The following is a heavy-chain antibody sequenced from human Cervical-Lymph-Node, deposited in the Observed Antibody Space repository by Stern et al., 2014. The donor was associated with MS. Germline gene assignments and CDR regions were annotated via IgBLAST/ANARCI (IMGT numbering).Heavy chain of an antibody. V-gene: IGHV1-69*01. J-gene: IGHJ5*02. CDR2: IFPVFGTP. CDR3: ALSSETSDRWYSLGYDL. Sequence: VQLVESGAEVTKPGSSVKVSCKASGGTFSKFPSSWVRQAPGQGLEWMGGIFPVFGTPTYAQEFRGRVTITADVSTSTVYMELSSLRSDDTAVYYCALSSETSDRWYSLGYDLWGQGPLVPVSS. CDR1: GGTFSKFP. D-gene: IGHD6-13*01.